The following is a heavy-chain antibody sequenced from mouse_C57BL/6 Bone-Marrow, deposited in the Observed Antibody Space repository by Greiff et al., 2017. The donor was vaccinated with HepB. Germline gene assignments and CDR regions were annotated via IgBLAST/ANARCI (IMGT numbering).Heavy chain of an antibody. CDR1: GFTFSSYA. V-gene: IGHV5-4*01. Sequence: EVKLMESGGGLVKPGGSLKLSCAASGFTFSSYAMSWVRQTPEKRLEWVATISDAGSYTYYPDNVKGRITISRDNAKNNLYLQMSHLKSEDTAMYYCARDRYSNYVVGFDYWGQGTTLTVSS. J-gene: IGHJ2*01. CDR2: ISDAGSYT. CDR3: ARDRYSNYVVGFDY. D-gene: IGHD2-5*01.